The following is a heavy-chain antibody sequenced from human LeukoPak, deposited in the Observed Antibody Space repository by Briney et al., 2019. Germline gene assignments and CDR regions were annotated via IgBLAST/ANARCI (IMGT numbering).Heavy chain of an antibody. Sequence: GGSLRLSCAAYGFTFSIYEMNWVRQAPGKGLEWVSYISSSSSYIYYADSVKGRFTISRDDAKNSLYLQMNSLRAEDTAFYYCARHYLGSGSYGYPQPFDSWGQGTLVTVSS. CDR3: ARHYLGSGSYGYPQPFDS. J-gene: IGHJ4*02. CDR2: ISSSSSYI. V-gene: IGHV3-21*05. CDR1: GFTFSIYE. D-gene: IGHD3-10*01.